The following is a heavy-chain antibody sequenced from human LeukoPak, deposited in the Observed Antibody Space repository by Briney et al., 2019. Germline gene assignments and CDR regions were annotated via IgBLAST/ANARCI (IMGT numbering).Heavy chain of an antibody. D-gene: IGHD2-2*01. CDR2: ISSNGGST. V-gene: IGHV3-64D*06. CDR3: VKPGLRCSSTSCYWWDY. Sequence: PGGSLRLSCSASGFTFSSYAMHWVRQAPGKGLEYVSAISSNGGSTYYADSVKGRFTISRDNSKNTLYLQMSSLRAEDTAVYYCVKPGLRCSSTSCYWWDYWGQGTLVTVSS. CDR1: GFTFSSYA. J-gene: IGHJ4*02.